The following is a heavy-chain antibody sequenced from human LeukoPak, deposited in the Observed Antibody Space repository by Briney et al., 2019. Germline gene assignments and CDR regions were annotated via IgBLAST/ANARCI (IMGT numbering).Heavy chain of an antibody. CDR3: ARDVRGPHDF. V-gene: IGHV3-74*01. CDR2: IDPDGNT. CDR1: GFTLSNSW. Sequence: PGGSLRVSRAASGFTLSNSWMHWVRQAPGKGLVWVSRIDPDGNTDYADSVKGRFTISRDNAKNTLYLLMNSLRAEDTAVYRCARDVRGPHDFWGQGTLVTVSS. D-gene: IGHD2/OR15-2a*01. J-gene: IGHJ4*02.